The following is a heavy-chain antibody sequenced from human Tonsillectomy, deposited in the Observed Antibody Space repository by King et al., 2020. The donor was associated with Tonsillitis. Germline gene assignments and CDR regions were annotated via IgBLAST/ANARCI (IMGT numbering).Heavy chain of an antibody. CDR1: GNSFTNYG. CDR3: ARVGREGYTNNYFQFYAMDV. Sequence: QLVQSGPEVKKPGASVKVSCKTSGNSFTNYGVSWVRQAPGQGLEWMGWIDGNSDNMKYAQKLQGRVTMTKDISTSTMYMELRSLRFDDTAVYYCARVGREGYTNNYFQFYAMDVWGQGTTVTVSS. D-gene: IGHD5-24*01. V-gene: IGHV1-18*04. J-gene: IGHJ6*02. CDR2: IDGNSDNM.